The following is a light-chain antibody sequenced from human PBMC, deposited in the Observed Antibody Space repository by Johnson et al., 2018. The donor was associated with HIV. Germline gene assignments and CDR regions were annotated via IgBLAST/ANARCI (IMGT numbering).Light chain of an antibody. CDR1: SSNIGNNY. J-gene: IGLJ1*01. CDR2: DNN. Sequence: QSVLTQPPSVSAAPGQKVTISCSGSSSNIGNNYVSWYQQLPGTVPKLLIYDNNKRPSGIPDRFSGSKSGTSATLGITGLQTGDEADYYCGTWDSSLSADVFGTGTKATVL. V-gene: IGLV1-51*01. CDR3: GTWDSSLSADV.